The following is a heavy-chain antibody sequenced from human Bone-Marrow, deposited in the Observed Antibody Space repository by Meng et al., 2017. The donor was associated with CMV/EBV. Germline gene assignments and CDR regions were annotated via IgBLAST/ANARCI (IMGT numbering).Heavy chain of an antibody. CDR1: GYTFTGYY. D-gene: IGHD3-22*01. J-gene: IGHJ4*02. CDR3: ARAQRDDSSGYGFDY. CDR2: INPNSGGT. V-gene: IGHV1-2*02. Sequence: ASVKVSCKASGYTFTGYYMHWVRQAPGQGLEWMGWINPNSGGTNYAQKFQGRVTMTRDTSISTAYMELSRLRSDDTAVYYCARAQRDDSSGYGFDYWGQGTLATVSS.